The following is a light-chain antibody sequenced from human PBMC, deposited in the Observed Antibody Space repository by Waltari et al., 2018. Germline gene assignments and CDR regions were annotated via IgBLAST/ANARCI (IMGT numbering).Light chain of an antibody. Sequence: QSVLTQAPSASGTPGQRVTISCSGSSSSIGSNLVCWYQQLPGTAPKLLIYRNDQRRSGVPDRISGSKAGTSASLTISGLQPDDDGDYYCSAWDDGLGGPVFGTGTRVTVL. J-gene: IGLJ1*01. CDR1: SSSIGSNL. V-gene: IGLV1-47*01. CDR3: SAWDDGLGGPV. CDR2: RND.